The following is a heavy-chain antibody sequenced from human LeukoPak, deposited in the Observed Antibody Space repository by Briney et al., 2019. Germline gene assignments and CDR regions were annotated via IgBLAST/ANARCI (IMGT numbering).Heavy chain of an antibody. CDR2: IRYDGSNK. CDR3: AKRIQSAMATGY. CDR1: GFIFSSYG. Sequence: SGGSLRLSCAASGFIFSSYGMHWVRQAPGKGLEWVAFIRYDGSNKYYADSVKGRFTISRDNSKNTLYLQMNSLRAEDTAVYYCAKRIQSAMATGYWGQGTLVTVSS. D-gene: IGHD5-18*01. V-gene: IGHV3-30*02. J-gene: IGHJ4*02.